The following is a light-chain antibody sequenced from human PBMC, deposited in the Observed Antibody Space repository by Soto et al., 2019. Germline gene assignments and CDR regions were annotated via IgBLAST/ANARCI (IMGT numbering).Light chain of an antibody. CDR1: SSDVGGYNY. J-gene: IGLJ3*02. Sequence: QSALTQPPSASGSPGQSFTISCTGTSSDVGGYNYVSWYQQHPGEAPKLMIYEVSKRPSGVPDRFSGSKSGNTASLTVSGLQAEDEADYYCSSYAGSNNWVFGGGTNLTVL. V-gene: IGLV2-8*01. CDR2: EVS. CDR3: SSYAGSNNWV.